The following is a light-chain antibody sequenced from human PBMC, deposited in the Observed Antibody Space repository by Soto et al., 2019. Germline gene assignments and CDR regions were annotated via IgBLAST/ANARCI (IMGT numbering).Light chain of an antibody. V-gene: IGLV2-18*02. CDR3: SSYTSSSTFVVV. Sequence: QAALTQPPSVYGSPGQSVTISCTGTSSDVGSYNRVSWYQQPPGTAPKLMIYEVSNRPSGVPDRFSGSKSGNTASLTISGLQAEDEADYYCSSYTSSSTFVVVFGGGTKLTVL. CDR1: SSDVGSYNR. CDR2: EVS. J-gene: IGLJ2*01.